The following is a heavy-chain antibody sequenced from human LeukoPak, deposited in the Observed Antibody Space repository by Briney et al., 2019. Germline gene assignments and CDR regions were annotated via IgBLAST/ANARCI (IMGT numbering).Heavy chain of an antibody. J-gene: IGHJ4*02. D-gene: IGHD6-13*01. Sequence: PSETLSLTCTVSGGSISSSSYYWGWIRQPPGKGLEWIGSIYYSGSTYYNPSLKSRVTISVDTSKNQFSLKLSSVTAADTAVYYCARHGVAAVGFDYWGQGTLVTVSS. V-gene: IGHV4-39*01. CDR1: GGSISSSSYY. CDR2: IYYSGST. CDR3: ARHGVAAVGFDY.